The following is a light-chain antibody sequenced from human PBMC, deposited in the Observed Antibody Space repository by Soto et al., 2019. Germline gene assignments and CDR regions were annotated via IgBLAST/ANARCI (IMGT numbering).Light chain of an antibody. CDR3: QESYSSPFS. V-gene: IGKV1-39*01. J-gene: IGKJ3*01. CDR1: QSVSTC. Sequence: DIQMTQSPSSLSASIGDRVIITCRTSQSVSTCLDWYRHKPGEAPRLLIYTASTLHGGVTSRFSGSGSRTEFTLNISSLQPEDFATYYCQESYSSPFSIGPGTRVDVK. CDR2: TAS.